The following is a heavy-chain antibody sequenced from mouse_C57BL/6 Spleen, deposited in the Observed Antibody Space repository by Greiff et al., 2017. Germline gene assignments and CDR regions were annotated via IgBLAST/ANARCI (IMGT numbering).Heavy chain of an antibody. V-gene: IGHV1-18*01. CDR1: GYTFTDYN. Sequence: EVQLQQSGPELVKPGASVKIPCKASGYTFTDYNMDWVKQSHGKSLAWIGDINPNNGGTIYNQKFKGKATLPVDKSSSTAYMELRSLTSEDTAVYYGARGNYYGSSYFDDWGQGTTLTVSS. CDR3: ARGNYYGSSYFDD. CDR2: INPNNGGT. D-gene: IGHD1-1*01. J-gene: IGHJ2*01.